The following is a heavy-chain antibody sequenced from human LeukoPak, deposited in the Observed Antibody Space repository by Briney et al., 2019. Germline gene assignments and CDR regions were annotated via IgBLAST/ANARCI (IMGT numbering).Heavy chain of an antibody. Sequence: GGSLRLSCAASGFTFSTYWMTWVRQAPGKGLEWVAMIKQDGSEKYYVDSVKGRFTISRDNAKNSLYMQMNSLRAEDTDVYYCARDCSNSLCYADYWGQGTLVTVSS. V-gene: IGHV3-7*05. J-gene: IGHJ4*02. CDR2: IKQDGSEK. CDR1: GFTFSTYW. CDR3: ARDCSNSLCYADY. D-gene: IGHD2-8*01.